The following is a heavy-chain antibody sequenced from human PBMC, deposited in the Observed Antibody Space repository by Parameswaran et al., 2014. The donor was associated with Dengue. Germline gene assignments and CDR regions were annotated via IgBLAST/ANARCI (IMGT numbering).Heavy chain of an antibody. V-gene: IGHV1-46*01. D-gene: IGHD4-17*01. CDR2: INPSGGST. Sequence: VRQMPGKGLEWMGIINPSGGSTSYAQKFQGRVTMTRDTSTSTVYMELSSLRSEDTAVYYCARDGRDYGAHGILDYWGQGTLVTVSS. J-gene: IGHJ4*02. CDR3: ARDGRDYGAHGILDY.